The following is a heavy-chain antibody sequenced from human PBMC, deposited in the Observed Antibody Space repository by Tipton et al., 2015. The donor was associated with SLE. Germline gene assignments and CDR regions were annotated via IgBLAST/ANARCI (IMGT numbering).Heavy chain of an antibody. J-gene: IGHJ5*02. V-gene: IGHV4-59*12. Sequence: LRLSCTVSGGSISSYYWSWIRQPPGTGLEWIGYIYYSGSTNYNPSRKSRVTISVDTSKNQFSLKLSSVTAADTAVYYCARVSTQGWFDPWGQGTLVTVSS. CDR3: ARVSTQGWFDP. D-gene: IGHD6-13*01. CDR2: IYYSGST. CDR1: GGSISSYY.